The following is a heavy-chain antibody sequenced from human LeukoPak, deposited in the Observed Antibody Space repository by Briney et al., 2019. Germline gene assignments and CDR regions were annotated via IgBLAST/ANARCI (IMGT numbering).Heavy chain of an antibody. CDR3: TRESGSYHGNDY. CDR2: INPNNGAT. D-gene: IGHD1-26*01. V-gene: IGHV1-2*06. Sequence: GALVKVSCKASGYTFTGYYMHWVRQAPGQGLEWMGRINPNNGATNYAQKLQGRVTITGDTSISTAYMELSSLRSDDTAVYYCTRESGSYHGNDYWGQGTLVTVSS. CDR1: GYTFTGYY. J-gene: IGHJ4*02.